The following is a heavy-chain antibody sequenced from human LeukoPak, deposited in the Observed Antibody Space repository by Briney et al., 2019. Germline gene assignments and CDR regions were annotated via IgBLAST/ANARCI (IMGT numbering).Heavy chain of an antibody. CDR1: GGSISSYY. Sequence: SETMPLTCTVSGGSISSYYWSWIRQPPGKGLEWIGYIYYSGSTNYNPSLKSRVTISVDTSKNQFSLKLSSVTAADTAVYYCARKGYGSDAFDIWGQGTMVTVSS. CDR3: ARKGYGSDAFDI. V-gene: IGHV4-59*01. D-gene: IGHD5-12*01. J-gene: IGHJ3*02. CDR2: IYYSGST.